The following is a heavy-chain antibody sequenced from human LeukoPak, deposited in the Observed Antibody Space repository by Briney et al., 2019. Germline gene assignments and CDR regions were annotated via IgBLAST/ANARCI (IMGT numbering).Heavy chain of an antibody. CDR3: AGGYYRY. V-gene: IGHV3-9*01. Sequence: GWSLRLSCVASGFRFDDYVMHWVRQVPGKGLEWVSGISWNSANIGYGDSVKGRFSISRDNAKKSLYLQMNNLRSDDTALYYCAGGYYRYWGQGTLVTVSP. CDR1: GFRFDDYV. D-gene: IGHD3-22*01. J-gene: IGHJ4*02. CDR2: ISWNSANI.